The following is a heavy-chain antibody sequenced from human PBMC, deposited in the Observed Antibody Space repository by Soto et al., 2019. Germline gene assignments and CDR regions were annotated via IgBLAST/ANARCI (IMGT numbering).Heavy chain of an antibody. CDR2: ISPYNGNT. D-gene: IGHD3-22*01. CDR3: ARVNPARHDSTGLPIFSY. CDR1: GYTFSNFG. J-gene: IGHJ4*02. Sequence: QVQLVQSGADVKKPGASVKVSCKASGYTFSNFGISWVRQAPGQGLEWMGWISPYNGNTNYAQILQGRVTMTTDTSSSTAYMELASLRSGDTAVYFCARVNPARHDSTGLPIFSYWGQGTLVTVSS. V-gene: IGHV1-18*01.